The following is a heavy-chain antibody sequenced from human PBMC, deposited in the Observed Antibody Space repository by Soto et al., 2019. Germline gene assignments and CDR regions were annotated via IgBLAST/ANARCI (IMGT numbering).Heavy chain of an antibody. CDR3: ASADCLGDCRGGGAFDI. CDR2: IYYSGST. J-gene: IGHJ3*02. Sequence: PSETLSLTCTVSGGSISSYYCSWVRQPPWKGLEWIGYIYYSGSTKYNPSLKSRVNISVDTYKNQFFLKLSTVTAADTSVYYCASADCLGDCRGGGAFDIWGQGTMVTVSS. CDR1: GGSISSYY. D-gene: IGHD2-15*01. V-gene: IGHV4-59*01.